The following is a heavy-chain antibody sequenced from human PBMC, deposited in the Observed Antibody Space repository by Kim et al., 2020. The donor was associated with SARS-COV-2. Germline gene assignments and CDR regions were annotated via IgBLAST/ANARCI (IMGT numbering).Heavy chain of an antibody. CDR1: RFTFSNY. CDR2: ISYDGGDK. V-gene: IGHV3-33*05. Sequence: GSLRLSCAASRFTFSNYMHWVRQAPGKGLEWVAAISYDGGDKYYADSVKGRFTISRDNSKNTLYLQMNSLRDEDTAVYYCASELWGGSGSSFDYWGQGTLVTVSS. CDR3: ASELWGGSGSSFDY. J-gene: IGHJ4*02. D-gene: IGHD3-10*01.